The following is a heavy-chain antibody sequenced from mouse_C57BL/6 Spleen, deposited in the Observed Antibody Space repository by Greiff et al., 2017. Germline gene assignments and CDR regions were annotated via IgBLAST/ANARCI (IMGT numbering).Heavy chain of an antibody. CDR3: VRHNTTVPMDY. CDR1: GFSFNTYA. D-gene: IGHD1-1*01. J-gene: IGHJ4*01. CDR2: IRSKSNNYAT. Sequence: EVQLVESGGGLVQPKGSLKLSCAASGFSFNTYAMNWVRQAPGKGLEWVARIRSKSNNYATYYADSVKDRFTISRDDSESMLYLQMNNLKTEDTAMYYCVRHNTTVPMDYWGQGTSVTVSS. V-gene: IGHV10-1*01.